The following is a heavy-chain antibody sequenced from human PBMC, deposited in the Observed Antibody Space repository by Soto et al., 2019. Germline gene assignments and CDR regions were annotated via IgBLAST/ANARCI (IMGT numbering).Heavy chain of an antibody. J-gene: IGHJ6*03. V-gene: IGHV3-7*01. CDR3: ARDGGITIFGVVIIPCYMDV. Sequence: GGSLRLSCAASGFTFSSYWMSWVRQAPGKGLEWVANIKQDGSEKYYVDSVKGRFTISRDNAKNSLYLQMNSLKAEDTAVYYCARDGGITIFGVVIIPCYMDVWGKGTTVTVSS. CDR1: GFTFSSYW. CDR2: IKQDGSEK. D-gene: IGHD3-3*01.